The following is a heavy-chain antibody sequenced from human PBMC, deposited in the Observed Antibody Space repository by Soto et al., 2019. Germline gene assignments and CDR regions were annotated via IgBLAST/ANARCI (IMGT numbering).Heavy chain of an antibody. CDR3: ARDRGCIGVICHVLNGLDV. J-gene: IGHJ6*02. CDR2: ITGSSTYI. Sequence: EVKLVESGGGLVKPGGSLRLSCAASEFTFRDFTMNWVRQAPGQGLEWVSSITGSSTYIYYADSVKGRFTISRDNAKNSLDLEMNSLRAEDTSVYYCARDRGCIGVICHVLNGLDVCGHGTTVTVSS. CDR1: EFTFRDFT. V-gene: IGHV3-21*01. D-gene: IGHD2-15*01.